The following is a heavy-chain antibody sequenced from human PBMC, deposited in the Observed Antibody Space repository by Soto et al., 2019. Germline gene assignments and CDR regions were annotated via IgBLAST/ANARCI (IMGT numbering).Heavy chain of an antibody. CDR1: GFTFSSYS. D-gene: IGHD6-19*01. CDR2: ISSSSSYI. V-gene: IGHV3-21*01. Sequence: EVQLVESGGGLVKPGGSLRLSCAASGFTFSSYSMNWVRQAPGKGLEWVSSISSSSSYIYYADSVKGRFTISRDNAKNSLYLQMNSLRAEDTAVYYCARDRGGSGWYLGYWGQGTLVTVSS. J-gene: IGHJ4*02. CDR3: ARDRGGSGWYLGY.